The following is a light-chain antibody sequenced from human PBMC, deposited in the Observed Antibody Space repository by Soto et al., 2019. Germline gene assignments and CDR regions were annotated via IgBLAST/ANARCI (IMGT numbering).Light chain of an antibody. Sequence: QSVLTQPASVSGSPGQSITISCTGTSSDVGGYNYVSWYQQHPGKAPKLMIYEVSNRPSGVSNRFSGSKSGNTASLTISGLQAEDGADYYCSSYTSSIFYVFGTGTKVTVL. CDR1: SSDVGGYNY. CDR2: EVS. J-gene: IGLJ1*01. V-gene: IGLV2-14*01. CDR3: SSYTSSIFYV.